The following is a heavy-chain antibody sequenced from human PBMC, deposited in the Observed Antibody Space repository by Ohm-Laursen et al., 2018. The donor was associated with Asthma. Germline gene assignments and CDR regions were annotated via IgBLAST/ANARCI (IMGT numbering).Heavy chain of an antibody. D-gene: IGHD1-26*01. CDR3: AKDSSGGSYYEASYFDY. CDR1: GFTFSSYG. V-gene: IGHV3-30*18. J-gene: IGHJ4*02. CDR2: ISYDGSNK. Sequence: SLRLSCAASGFTFSSYGMHWVRQAPGKGLEWVAVISYDGSNKYYADSVKGRFTISRDNSKNTLYLQMNSLRAEDTAVYYCAKDSSGGSYYEASYFDYWGQGTLVTVSS.